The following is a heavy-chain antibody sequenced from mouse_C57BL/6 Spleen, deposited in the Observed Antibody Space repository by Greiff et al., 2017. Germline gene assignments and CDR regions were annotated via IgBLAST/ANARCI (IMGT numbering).Heavy chain of an antibody. Sequence: QVQLQQSGPELVKPGASVKISCKASGYAFSSSWLNWVKQRPGKGLEWIGRIYPGDGDTNYNGKFKGKATLTADKSSSTAYMQLSRLTSEDSAVYFGAREVTTVGFDYWGQGTTLTVSS. CDR3: AREVTTVGFDY. CDR1: GYAFSSSW. D-gene: IGHD1-1*01. J-gene: IGHJ2*01. V-gene: IGHV1-82*01. CDR2: IYPGDGDT.